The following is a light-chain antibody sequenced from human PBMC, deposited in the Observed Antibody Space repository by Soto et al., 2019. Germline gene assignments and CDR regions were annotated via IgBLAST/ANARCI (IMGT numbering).Light chain of an antibody. CDR1: QSISTW. Sequence: DIQMTQSPSTLSASVGDRVTITCRASQSISTWLAWYQQRPGKAPKLLIYKAASLESGFPSRFSGRGSGTEFTLTISSLQPHDFASYSCQQQNTYPLTFGGGTTVEIK. CDR3: QQQNTYPLT. V-gene: IGKV1-5*03. CDR2: KAA. J-gene: IGKJ4*01.